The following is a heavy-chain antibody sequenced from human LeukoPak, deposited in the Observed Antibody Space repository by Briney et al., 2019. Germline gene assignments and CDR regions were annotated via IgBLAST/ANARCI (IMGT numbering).Heavy chain of an antibody. Sequence: SETLSLTCTVSGASISSSYCTWIRQPAGEGLEWIGRISTGGSTTYNPSFKSRVTMSVDTSKNQFSLKLSSVTAVDTAVYYCARNLLGIAAAESWGQGILVTVSS. CDR2: ISTGGST. CDR3: ARNLLGIAAAES. J-gene: IGHJ5*02. V-gene: IGHV4-4*07. CDR1: GASISSSY. D-gene: IGHD6-13*01.